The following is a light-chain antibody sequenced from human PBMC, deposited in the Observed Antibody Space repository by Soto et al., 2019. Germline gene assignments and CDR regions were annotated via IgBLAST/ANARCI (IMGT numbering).Light chain of an antibody. V-gene: IGKV3-15*01. CDR3: QQYNNWPWT. Sequence: EIEMTQSPSSLSVSLGERATISCRASQSVSSHLAWCQQKPGEAPRLLIYAASTMATGIPSRFSGSGSGTEFTLTNSSLQSENFAVYYCQQYNNWPWTFGQGTKVDIK. J-gene: IGKJ1*01. CDR2: AAS. CDR1: QSVSSH.